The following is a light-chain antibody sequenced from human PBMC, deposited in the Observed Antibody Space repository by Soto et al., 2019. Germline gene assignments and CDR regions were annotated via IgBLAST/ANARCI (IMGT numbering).Light chain of an antibody. J-gene: IGKJ3*01. CDR1: QPISSA. CDR3: QQINSYPRT. Sequence: AIPLTQSPSSLSASIRDRVTITCRASQPISSALAWYQQKPGKPPKLLIYDASTLQSGVPSRFSGSGSGTEFTLTISRLQPEDFASYYCQQINSYPRTFGPGTTGDIK. V-gene: IGKV1-13*02. CDR2: DAS.